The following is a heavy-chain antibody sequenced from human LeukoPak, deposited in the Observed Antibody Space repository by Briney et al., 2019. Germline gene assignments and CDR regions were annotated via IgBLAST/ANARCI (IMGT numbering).Heavy chain of an antibody. CDR1: GGTFSSYS. J-gene: IGHJ4*02. CDR2: IIPSFGTA. D-gene: IGHD3-10*01. CDR3: ARVTWFGELTLDY. V-gene: IGHV1-69*13. Sequence: SVKVSCKASGGTFSSYSISWLRQAPGQGLEWMGGIIPSFGTASYAQKFQGRVTITADESTNTVYMELSSLRSEDTAVYYCARVTWFGELTLDYWGQGTLVTVSS.